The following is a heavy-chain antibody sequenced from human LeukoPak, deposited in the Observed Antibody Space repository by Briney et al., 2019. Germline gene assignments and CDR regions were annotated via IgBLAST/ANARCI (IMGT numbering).Heavy chain of an antibody. D-gene: IGHD3-22*01. CDR2: IKQDGSEK. Sequence: GGSLRLSCAASGFTFSTSWMNWVRQAPGKGLEWVADIKQDGSEKYYVDSVKGRFTASRDNAKNSLYLQMNSLRAEDTAVYYCARGDYFDRRFDFWGQGTLVTVSS. V-gene: IGHV3-7*01. CDR3: ARGDYFDRRFDF. CDR1: GFTFSTSW. J-gene: IGHJ4*02.